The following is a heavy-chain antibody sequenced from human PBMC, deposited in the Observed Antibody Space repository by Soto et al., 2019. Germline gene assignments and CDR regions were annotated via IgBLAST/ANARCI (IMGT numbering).Heavy chain of an antibody. J-gene: IGHJ5*02. CDR3: AKDLDDFWSGPFDL. Sequence: GGSLRLSCAASRLTFRSYAMSWVRQAPGKGLEWVSGISGSGDSTYYADSVKGRFTISRDNSKNTLYLQMNSLRAEDTALYFCAKDLDDFWSGPFDLWGQGTLVTVSS. CDR2: ISGSGDST. D-gene: IGHD3-3*01. CDR1: RLTFRSYA. V-gene: IGHV3-23*01.